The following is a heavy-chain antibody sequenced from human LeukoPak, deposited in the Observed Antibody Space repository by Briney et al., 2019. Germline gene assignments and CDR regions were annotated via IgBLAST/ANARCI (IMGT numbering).Heavy chain of an antibody. D-gene: IGHD3-3*01. CDR2: MNPNNGNT. CDR1: GYTFTSYG. Sequence: ASVKVSCKASGYTFTSYGISWVRQAPGQGLEWMGWMNPNNGNTGYAQKFKDRVILTRNTSTKTAYMELSSLRFEDTAVYYCARGQVGVGRLSTFGVVHPTWFDPWGQGTLVTVSS. V-gene: IGHV1-8*02. J-gene: IGHJ5*02. CDR3: ARGQVGVGRLSTFGVVHPTWFDP.